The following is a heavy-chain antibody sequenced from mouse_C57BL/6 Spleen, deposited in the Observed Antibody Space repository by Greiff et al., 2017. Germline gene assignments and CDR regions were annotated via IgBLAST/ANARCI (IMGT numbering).Heavy chain of an antibody. V-gene: IGHV1-9*01. J-gene: IGHJ2*01. Sequence: VQLQQSGAELMKPGASVKLSCKATGYTFTGYWIEWVKQRPGHGLEWIGEIFPGSGSTNYNAKFKGKATFTAATSSNTAYMLLSSLTTDDSDIYYCAKRDWDADFDYWGQGTTLTVAS. D-gene: IGHD4-1*01. CDR1: GYTFTGYW. CDR3: AKRDWDADFDY. CDR2: IFPGSGST.